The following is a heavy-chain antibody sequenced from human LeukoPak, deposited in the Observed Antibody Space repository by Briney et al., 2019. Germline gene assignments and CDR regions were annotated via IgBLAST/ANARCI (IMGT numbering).Heavy chain of an antibody. CDR2: ISGSGGST. Sequence: GGSLRLSCAASGFTFSSYAMSWVRQAPGKGLEWVSAISGSGGSTYYADSVKGRFTISRDNSKNTLCLQMNSLRAEDTAVYYCANSRTLYCYGMDVWGQGTTVTVSS. V-gene: IGHV3-23*01. D-gene: IGHD1-14*01. CDR1: GFTFSSYA. J-gene: IGHJ6*02. CDR3: ANSRTLYCYGMDV.